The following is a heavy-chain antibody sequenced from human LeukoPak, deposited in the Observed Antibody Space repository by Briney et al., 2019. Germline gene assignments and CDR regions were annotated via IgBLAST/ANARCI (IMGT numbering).Heavy chain of an antibody. CDR1: GGSISSSSYY. CDR2: IYYSGST. D-gene: IGHD3-9*01. CDR3: ARDSPLRYTHDY. V-gene: IGHV4-39*07. Sequence: PSETLSLTCTVSGGSISSSSYYWGWIRQPPGKGLEWIGSIYYSGSTYYNPSLKSRVTISVDTSKNQFSLKLSSVTAADTAVYYCARDSPLRYTHDYWGQGTLVTVSS. J-gene: IGHJ4*02.